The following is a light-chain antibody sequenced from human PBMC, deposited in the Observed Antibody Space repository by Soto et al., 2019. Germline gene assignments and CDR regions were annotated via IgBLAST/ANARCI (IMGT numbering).Light chain of an antibody. Sequence: DIVMTQSPDSLAVSLGERATINCKSSQSVLYSSNNKNYLAWYQQKPGQPPKLLIYWASTRESGVPDRFSGSGSWTDFTLTISSLQAEDVAVYYCTQYYSKPPAFGQGTKLEI. J-gene: IGKJ2*01. CDR2: WAS. CDR3: TQYYSKPPA. CDR1: QSVLYSSNNKNY. V-gene: IGKV4-1*01.